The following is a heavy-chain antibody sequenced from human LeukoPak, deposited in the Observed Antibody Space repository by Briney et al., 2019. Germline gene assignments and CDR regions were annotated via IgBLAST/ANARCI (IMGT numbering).Heavy chain of an antibody. CDR3: ARDRDCSGGSCYAWFDP. CDR2: INPNSGGT. J-gene: IGHJ5*02. Sequence: ASVKVSCKASGYTFTSYDINWVRQAPGQGLEWMGWINPNSGGTNYAQKFQGRVTMTRDTSISTAYMELSRLRSDDTAVYYCARDRDCSGGSCYAWFDPWGQGTLVTVSS. V-gene: IGHV1-2*02. CDR1: GYTFTSYD. D-gene: IGHD2-15*01.